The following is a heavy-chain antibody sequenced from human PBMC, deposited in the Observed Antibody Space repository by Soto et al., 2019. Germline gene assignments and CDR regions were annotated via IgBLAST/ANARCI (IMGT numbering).Heavy chain of an antibody. CDR1: GGTFSSYA. D-gene: IGHD3-10*01. Sequence: ASVKVSCKASGGTFSSYAISWVRQAPGQGLEWMGGIIPIFGTANYAQKFQGRVTITAGKSTSTAYMELSSLRSEDTAVYYCASGSTWEDPTKLYMPLTPWGQGALVTVSS. V-gene: IGHV1-69*06. J-gene: IGHJ5*02. CDR2: IIPIFGTA. CDR3: ASGSTWEDPTKLYMPLTP.